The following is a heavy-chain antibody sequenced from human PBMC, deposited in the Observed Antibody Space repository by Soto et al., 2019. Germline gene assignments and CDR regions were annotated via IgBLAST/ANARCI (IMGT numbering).Heavy chain of an antibody. CDR2: TSYDGSNN. D-gene: IGHD3-16*01. Sequence: QVQLVESGGGVVQPGTSLRLSCVGSGFTFRSYVIHWVRQAPGKGLEWVALTSYDGSNNFYGDSVKGRFTISRDNSRNTVEMHMDSLRLEDTSLYDCARWGTTGGFDVWGQGTLVSVSS. J-gene: IGHJ4*02. V-gene: IGHV3-33*05. CDR3: ARWGTTGGFDV. CDR1: GFTFRSYV.